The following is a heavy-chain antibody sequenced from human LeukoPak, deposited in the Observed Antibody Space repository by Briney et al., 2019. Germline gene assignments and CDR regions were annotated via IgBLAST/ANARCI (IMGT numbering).Heavy chain of an antibody. V-gene: IGHV3-21*01. J-gene: IGHJ3*02. Sequence: PEGSLRLSCAASGFTFSSYSMNWVRQAPGKGLEWVSSISSSSSYIYYADSVKGRFTISRDNAKNSLYLQMNSLRAEDTAVYYCARGQGIAVAGAFDIWGQGTMVTVSS. CDR1: GFTFSSYS. CDR3: ARGQGIAVAGAFDI. D-gene: IGHD6-19*01. CDR2: ISSSSSYI.